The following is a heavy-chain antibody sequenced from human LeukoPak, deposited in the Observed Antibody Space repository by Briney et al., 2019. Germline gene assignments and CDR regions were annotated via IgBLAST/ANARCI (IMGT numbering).Heavy chain of an antibody. J-gene: IGHJ4*02. D-gene: IGHD3-10*01. V-gene: IGHV3-74*01. CDR2: INSDGSST. CDR1: GFTFSSYW. Sequence: GGSLRLSCAASGFTFSSYWMRWVRQAPGKGLVWVSHINSDGSSTSYADSVKGRFTISRDNAKNTLYLQMNSLRAEDTAVYYCARDIRWFGTSDYWGQGTLVTVSS. CDR3: ARDIRWFGTSDY.